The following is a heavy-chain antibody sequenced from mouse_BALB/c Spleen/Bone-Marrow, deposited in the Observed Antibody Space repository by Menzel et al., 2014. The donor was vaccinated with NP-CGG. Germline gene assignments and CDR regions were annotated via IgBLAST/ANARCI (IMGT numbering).Heavy chain of an antibody. CDR1: GYTFTNYW. V-gene: IGHV1S130*01. J-gene: IGHJ2*01. D-gene: IGHD2-14*01. CDR2: IHPNSGNT. CDR3: ARHHRYAYYFDY. Sequence: QVQLQQSGSVLVTPGASVKLSCKASGYTFTNYWIHWAKQRPGQGLEWIGEIHPNSGNTNYNEKFKGKATLTVDTSSSTAYVDLSSLTSEDSAVYYCARHHRYAYYFDYWGQGTTLTVSS.